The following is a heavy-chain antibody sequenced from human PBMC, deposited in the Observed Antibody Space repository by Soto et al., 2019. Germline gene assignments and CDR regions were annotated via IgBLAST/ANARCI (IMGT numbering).Heavy chain of an antibody. CDR3: ARGKHYYGSGSHETYYYYYMDV. D-gene: IGHD3-10*01. CDR2: IYYSGST. CDR1: GGSIRSYY. Sequence: SETLSLTCTVSGGSIRSYYWSWIRQPPGKGLEWIGYIYYSGSTNYNPSLKSRVTISVDTSKNQFSLKLSSVTAADTAVYYCARGKHYYGSGSHETYYYYYMDVWGKGTTVTVSS. V-gene: IGHV4-59*01. J-gene: IGHJ6*03.